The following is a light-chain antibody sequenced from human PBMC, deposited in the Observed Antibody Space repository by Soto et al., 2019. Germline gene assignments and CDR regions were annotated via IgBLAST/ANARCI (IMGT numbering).Light chain of an antibody. CDR3: QQYGSTPTWT. V-gene: IGKV3-20*01. CDR2: GAS. Sequence: EIVLTQSPGTLSLSPGERATLSCRASQSVSSSYLAGYQQKPGQAPRLLIYGASSRATGIPDRFRGSGSATDFTITISRLVPEDVAAYYCQQYGSTPTWTFGQGTKVEIK. J-gene: IGKJ1*01. CDR1: QSVSSSY.